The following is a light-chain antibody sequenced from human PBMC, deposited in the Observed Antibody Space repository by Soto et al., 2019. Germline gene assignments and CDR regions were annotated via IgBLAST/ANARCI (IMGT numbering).Light chain of an antibody. CDR1: QSISTY. J-gene: IGKJ5*01. CDR2: AAS. CDR3: QQASSFPPT. V-gene: IGKV1-39*01. Sequence: DIQMTQSPSSLSASVGDRVTITCRASQSISTYLHWYQQKPGKAPNLLIYAASTLQSGVPSRFSGSGSGTDFTLTISSLQPEDFATYYCQQASSFPPTFGQGTRLEIK.